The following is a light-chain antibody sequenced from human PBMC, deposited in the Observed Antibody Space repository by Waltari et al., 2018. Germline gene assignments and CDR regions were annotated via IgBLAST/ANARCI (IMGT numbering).Light chain of an antibody. CDR1: SSNIGAGYD. CDR2: GNI. V-gene: IGLV1-40*01. CDR3: QSYDSSLSGYVV. J-gene: IGLJ2*01. Sequence: QSVLTQPPSVSGAPGQRVTISCTGSSSNIGAGYDVHWYQQLPGTAPKLLIYGNINRPSGVPDRVSGSKSGTSASLAITGLQAEDEADYYGQSYDSSLSGYVVFGGGTKLTVL.